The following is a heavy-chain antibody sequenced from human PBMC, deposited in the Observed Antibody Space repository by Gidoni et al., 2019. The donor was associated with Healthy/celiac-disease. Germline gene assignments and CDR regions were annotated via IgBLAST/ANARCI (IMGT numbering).Heavy chain of an antibody. CDR3: TTDLLWFRVWDLDY. CDR1: GFTFSNAW. CDR2: IKSKTDGGTT. Sequence: EVQLVESGGGLVKPGGSLRLSCAASGFTFSNAWMSWVRQAPGKGLEWVCRIKSKTDGGTTDYAAPVKGRFTISRDDSKNTLYLQMNSLKTEDTAVYYCTTDLLWFRVWDLDYWGQGTLVTVSS. J-gene: IGHJ4*02. V-gene: IGHV3-15*01. D-gene: IGHD3-10*01.